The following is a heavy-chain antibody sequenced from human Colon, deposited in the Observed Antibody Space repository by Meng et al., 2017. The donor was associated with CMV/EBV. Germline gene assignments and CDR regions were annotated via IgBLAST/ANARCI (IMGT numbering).Heavy chain of an antibody. Sequence: ASVKVSCKASGYTFTNYDINWVRQGGQGLEWMGWMNPNSGNPGYLQKFQGRVTMTRNTSITTAYMELSSLRSEDPAVYYCARGLGGSMVRATGGLDVWGQGPTVTVSS. CDR2: MNPNSGNP. D-gene: IGHD3-10*01. CDR1: GYTFTNYD. CDR3: ARGLGGSMVRATGGLDV. V-gene: IGHV1-8*01. J-gene: IGHJ6*02.